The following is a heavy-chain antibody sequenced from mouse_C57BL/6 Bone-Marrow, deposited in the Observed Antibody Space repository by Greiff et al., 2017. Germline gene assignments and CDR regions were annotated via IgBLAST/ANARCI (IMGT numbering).Heavy chain of an antibody. CDR3: ARRGNYEGYFDV. CDR1: EYEFPSHD. CDR2: INSDGGST. J-gene: IGHJ1*03. Sequence: DVHLVESGGGLVQPGESLKLSCESNEYEFPSHDMSWVRKTPEKRLELVAAINSDGGSTYYPDTMERRFIISRDTTKKTLYLQMSSLRSEDTALYYCARRGNYEGYFDVWGTGTTVTVSS. V-gene: IGHV5-2*01. D-gene: IGHD2-1*01.